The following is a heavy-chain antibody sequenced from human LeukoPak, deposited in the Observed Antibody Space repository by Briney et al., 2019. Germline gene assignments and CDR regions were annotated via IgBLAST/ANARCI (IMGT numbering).Heavy chain of an antibody. V-gene: IGHV3-33*01. D-gene: IGHD5-18*01. CDR2: IWYDGSNK. CDR3: ARDPVGYSSSVWYFDY. J-gene: IGHJ4*02. CDR1: GXTFSSYG. Sequence: GRSLRLSCAASGXTFSSYGMHWVRQAPGKGLEWVAVIWYDGSNKYYADSVKGRFTISRDNSKNTLYLQMNSLRAEDTAVYYCARDPVGYSSSVWYFDYWGQGTLVTVSS.